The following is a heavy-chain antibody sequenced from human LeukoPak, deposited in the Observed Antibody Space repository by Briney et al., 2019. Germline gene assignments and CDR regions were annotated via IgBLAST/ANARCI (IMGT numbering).Heavy chain of an antibody. CDR3: ARGGSYYDSSGYYYGFDY. D-gene: IGHD3-22*01. Sequence: ASVKVSCKASGYTFTSYDINWVRQATGQGLEWMGWMNPNSGNTGYAQKFQGRVTMTRNTSISTAYMELSSLRSEDTAVYYCARGGSYYDSSGYYYGFDYWGQGTLVTVSS. CDR1: GYTFTSYD. V-gene: IGHV1-8*01. CDR2: MNPNSGNT. J-gene: IGHJ4*02.